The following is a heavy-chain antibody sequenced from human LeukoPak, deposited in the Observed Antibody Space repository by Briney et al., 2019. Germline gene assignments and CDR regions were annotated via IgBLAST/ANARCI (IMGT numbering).Heavy chain of an antibody. CDR2: IWNDAKKT. CDR3: ARDNSYGSPLDH. Sequence: PGGSLRLFCAASGFPFSNYAMHWVRQAPGKGLEWLALIWNDAKKTYYRDYVKGRFTISRDNSKNTLSLEMNSLRAEDTALYYCARDNSYGSPLDHWGQGTLVIVSS. J-gene: IGHJ4*02. V-gene: IGHV3-33*01. D-gene: IGHD3-10*01. CDR1: GFPFSNYA.